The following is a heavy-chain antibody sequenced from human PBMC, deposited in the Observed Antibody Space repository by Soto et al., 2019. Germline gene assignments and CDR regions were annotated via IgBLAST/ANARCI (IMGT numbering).Heavy chain of an antibody. CDR1: GYDFTNYG. CDR2: ISAYNGNI. J-gene: IGHJ4*02. Sequence: QVRLVQSGAEVKKPGASVKVSCKTYGYDFTNYGINWVRQAPGQGLEWMGWISAYNGNIVYAQNFRGRATLTTDTSTGPAYMALTSLRSDDTAVYYCARGHHIVTGWKFTFWGQGTLVTVSS. CDR3: ARGHHIVTGWKFTF. D-gene: IGHD3-9*01. V-gene: IGHV1-18*01.